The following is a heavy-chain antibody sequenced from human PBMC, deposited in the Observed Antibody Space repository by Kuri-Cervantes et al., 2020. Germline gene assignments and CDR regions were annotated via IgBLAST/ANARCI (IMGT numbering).Heavy chain of an antibody. V-gene: IGHV3-30-3*01. J-gene: IGHJ4*02. CDR1: GFTFSDYY. CDR3: ARTLVTVVAPYYFDY. CDR2: ISYDGSNK. Sequence: GESLKISCAASGFTFSDYYMSWIRQAPGKGLEWVAIISYDGSNKYYADSVKGRFTISRDNSKNTLYLQMNSLRAEDTAVYYCARTLVTVVAPYYFDYWGQGTLVTVSS. D-gene: IGHD1-26*01.